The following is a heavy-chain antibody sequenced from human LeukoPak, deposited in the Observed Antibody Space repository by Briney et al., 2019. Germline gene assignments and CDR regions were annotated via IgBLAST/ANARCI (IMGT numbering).Heavy chain of an antibody. V-gene: IGHV3-30*02. CDR3: AKDRAFNPSSFDY. CDR1: GFTFSSYG. D-gene: IGHD6-19*01. CDR2: IRYDGSNK. Sequence: GGPLRLSCAASGFTFSSYGMHWVRQAPGKALEWVAFIRYDGSNKYYAVSLKGRFTITRDNYKTTLYQQMNSLRAEDTSVYYCAKDRAFNPSSFDYWGQGTLVTVSS. J-gene: IGHJ4*02.